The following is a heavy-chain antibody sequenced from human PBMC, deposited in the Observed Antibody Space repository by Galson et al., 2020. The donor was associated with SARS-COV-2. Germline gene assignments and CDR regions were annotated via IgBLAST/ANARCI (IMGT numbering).Heavy chain of an antibody. CDR2: IYPSGST. V-gene: IGHV4-61*02. CDR3: ARDDDLNTAMVRFDI. Sequence: SETLSLTCTASGGSINSGSYYWSWLRQPAGKGLEWIGRIYPSGSTNYNPSLKSRVTISVDTSKNQFSLKLSSVTAADTAVYYCARDDDLNTAMVRFDIWGQGTMVTVSS. D-gene: IGHD5-18*01. J-gene: IGHJ3*02. CDR1: GGSINSGSYY.